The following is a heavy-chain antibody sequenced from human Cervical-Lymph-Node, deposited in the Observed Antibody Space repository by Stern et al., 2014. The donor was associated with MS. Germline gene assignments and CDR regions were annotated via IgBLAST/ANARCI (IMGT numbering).Heavy chain of an antibody. CDR3: ARGTGPSFDY. CDR2: IYYSGST. V-gene: IGHV4-59*01. J-gene: IGHJ4*02. Sequence: QLQLQESGPGLVKPSETLSLTCTVSGGSISSYYWSWIRQPPGKGLEWIGYIYYSGSTNYNPSLKSRVTISVDTSKNQFSLKLSSVTAADTAVYYCARGTGPSFDYWGQGTLVTVSS. CDR1: GGSISSYY. D-gene: IGHD1-1*01.